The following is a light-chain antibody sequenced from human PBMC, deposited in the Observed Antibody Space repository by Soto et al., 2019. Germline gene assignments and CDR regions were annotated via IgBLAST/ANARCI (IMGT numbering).Light chain of an antibody. Sequence: DVVMTQTPLSLSVAPGQPPSISCKSSQSLLHITGETFLFWYLQKPGQSPQLLIYEVSTRVSGVPDRFSGSGSGTDFTIEISRVETDDVGIYYCMESTQLPPTFGQGTRLGIE. CDR2: EVS. CDR1: QSLLHITGETF. V-gene: IGKV2D-29*02. J-gene: IGKJ5*01. CDR3: MESTQLPPT.